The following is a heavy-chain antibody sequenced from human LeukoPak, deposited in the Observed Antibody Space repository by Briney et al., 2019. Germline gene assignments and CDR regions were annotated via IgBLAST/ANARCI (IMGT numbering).Heavy chain of an antibody. CDR1: GFIFSGYW. J-gene: IGHJ4*02. CDR2: VKPDGSGT. Sequence: GGSLRLSCAASGFIFSGYWMSWVRQGPGRGLEWVASVKPDGSGTFYVDSVKGRFTISRDSAHNSLFLQMNSLRAEDMAFYYCARSRGDFWGQGALVTVSS. V-gene: IGHV3-7*01. CDR3: ARSRGDF.